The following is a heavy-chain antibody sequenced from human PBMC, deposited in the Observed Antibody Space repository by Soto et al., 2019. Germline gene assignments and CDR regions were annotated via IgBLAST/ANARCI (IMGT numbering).Heavy chain of an antibody. CDR1: GGSILNGGHY. CDR2: IFFSGNT. J-gene: IGHJ4*02. D-gene: IGHD2-15*01. V-gene: IGHV4-31*03. Sequence: SETLSLTCTVSGGSILNGGHYWTWIRQHPGKGLEWIGRIFFSGNTHYNPALKSRLTFSLDTAKNQFSLKLTSVTAADTAIYYCARDNHGGRLAFWGPGTLVTVSS. CDR3: ARDNHGGRLAF.